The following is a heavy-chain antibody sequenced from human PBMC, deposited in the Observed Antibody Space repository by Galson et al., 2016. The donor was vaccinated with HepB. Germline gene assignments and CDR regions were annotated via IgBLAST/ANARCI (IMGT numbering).Heavy chain of an antibody. CDR3: AKDSSSAL. V-gene: IGHV3-30*18. Sequence: SLRLSCAASGFTFSSYAMYWVRQAPGKGLEWVAVISYAGSNKYYADSVKGRFTISRDNSKNTLFLQMNSLRAEDTAVYYCAKDSSSALWGRGSLVTVSS. CDR2: ISYAGSNK. J-gene: IGHJ2*01. CDR1: GFTFSSYA. D-gene: IGHD6-6*01.